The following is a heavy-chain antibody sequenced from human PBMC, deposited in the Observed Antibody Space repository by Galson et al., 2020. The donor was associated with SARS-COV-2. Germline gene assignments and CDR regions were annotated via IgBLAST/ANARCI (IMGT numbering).Heavy chain of an antibody. V-gene: IGHV3-21*01. CDR2: ITSGSNYM. CDR3: VKSYGSDDY. D-gene: IGHD3-10*01. J-gene: IGHJ4*02. CDR1: GFTLSTYT. Sequence: GESLKISCAASGFTLSTYTMNWVRQAPGKGLEWVSSITSGSNYMYYADSVKGRFTISRDSTTNSLYLQMNSLRGEDTAVYYCVKSYGSDDYWGQGTLVTVSS.